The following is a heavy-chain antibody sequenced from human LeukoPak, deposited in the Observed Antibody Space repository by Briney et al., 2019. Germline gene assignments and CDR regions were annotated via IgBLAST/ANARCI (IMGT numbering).Heavy chain of an antibody. CDR3: ARVPYYYDTSGPTYYYYMDV. CDR2: IIVYNGNT. J-gene: IGHJ6*03. V-gene: IGHV1-18*04. Sequence: ASVKVSCKASGYTFTGYYMHWVRQAPGQGLEWMGWIIVYNGNTNYAQKLQGRVTMTTDTSTSTAYMELRSLRSDDTAVYYCARVPYYYDTSGPTYYYYMDVWGKGTTVTVSS. CDR1: GYTFTGYY. D-gene: IGHD3-22*01.